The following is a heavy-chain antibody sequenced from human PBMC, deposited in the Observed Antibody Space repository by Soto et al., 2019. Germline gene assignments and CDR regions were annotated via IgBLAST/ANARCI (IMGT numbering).Heavy chain of an antibody. J-gene: IGHJ4*02. V-gene: IGHV3-30*18. Sequence: QLVESGGGMVPPGKSLRLSCTGSGFNFGNFAVHWVRQTPVKGLEWVAVISSHGRHQYYSDSVKGRFTISRDNSNNTVHLQLSSLRLEDTAVYYCAKDLGSSGGEYFDHWGQGTLVTVSS. D-gene: IGHD6-19*01. CDR2: ISSHGRHQ. CDR3: AKDLGSSGGEYFDH. CDR1: GFNFGNFA.